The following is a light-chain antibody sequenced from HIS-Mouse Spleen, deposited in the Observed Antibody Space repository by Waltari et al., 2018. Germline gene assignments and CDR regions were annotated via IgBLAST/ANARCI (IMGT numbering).Light chain of an antibody. J-gene: IGLJ2*01. CDR2: DVS. Sequence: QSALTQPRSVSGSPGQSVTISCTGTSSDVGGYNYVSWDQQHPCKAPKLMIYDVSKRASGVPDRFSGSKSGNTASLTISGLQAEDEADYYCCSYAGSYTLVFGGGTKLTVL. CDR1: SSDVGGYNY. V-gene: IGLV2-11*01. CDR3: CSYAGSYTLV.